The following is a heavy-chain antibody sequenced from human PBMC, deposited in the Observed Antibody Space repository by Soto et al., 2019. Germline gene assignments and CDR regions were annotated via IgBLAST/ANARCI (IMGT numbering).Heavy chain of an antibody. Sequence: VGSLRLSCAASGFTFSNAWMSWVRQAPGKGLEWVGRIKSKTDGGTTDYAAPVKGRFTISRDDSKNTLYLQMNSLKTEDTAVYCCTTGDKPSYCGGDCYSAGDYYYYYGMDVWGQGTTVTVSS. CDR2: IKSKTDGGTT. D-gene: IGHD2-21*02. CDR3: TTGDKPSYCGGDCYSAGDYYYYYGMDV. V-gene: IGHV3-15*01. CDR1: GFTFSNAW. J-gene: IGHJ6*02.